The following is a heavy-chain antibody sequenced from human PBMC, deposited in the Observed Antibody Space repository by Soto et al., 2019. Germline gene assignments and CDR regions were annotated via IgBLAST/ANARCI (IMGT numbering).Heavy chain of an antibody. V-gene: IGHV3-53*01. CDR3: ATRPLLPGAP. CDR2: IYSGGST. J-gene: IGHJ3*01. Sequence: EVQLVESGGGLSQPGRSLRLSCAASGFTFSSNDMNWVRQAPGKGLEWVSLIYSGGSTYYADSVKGRFTISRDNSKNTLYLQMSSLRAEDTAVYYCATRPLLPGAPWGQGTLVTVSS. CDR1: GFTFSSND. D-gene: IGHD3-22*01.